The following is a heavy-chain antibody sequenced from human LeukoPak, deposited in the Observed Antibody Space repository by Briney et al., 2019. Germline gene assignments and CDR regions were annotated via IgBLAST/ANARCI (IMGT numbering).Heavy chain of an antibody. V-gene: IGHV3-23*01. CDR3: AKVKGSSSFSGMDV. D-gene: IGHD6-13*01. Sequence: GGSLRLSCAASGFTFSSYAMSWVRQAPGKGLEWVSAISGSGGSTYYADSVKGRFTISRDNSKNTLYLQMNSLRAEDTAVYYCAKVKGSSSFSGMDVWGQGTTVTVSS. J-gene: IGHJ6*02. CDR1: GFTFSSYA. CDR2: ISGSGGST.